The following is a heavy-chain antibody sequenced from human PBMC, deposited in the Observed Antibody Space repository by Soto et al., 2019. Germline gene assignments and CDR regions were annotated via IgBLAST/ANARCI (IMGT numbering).Heavy chain of an antibody. Sequence: QVQLVQSGAEVKKPGASVKVSCKASGYTFTSFGISWVRQAPGHGLEWMGWISPYNGHTKFAQNFQGRFTMTTDTATSTAYMALRSPRSDDTAVYYCARRGSFCGGDCYLDYWGQGTPVSVSS. CDR1: GYTFTSFG. CDR2: ISPYNGHT. CDR3: ARRGSFCGGDCYLDY. D-gene: IGHD2-21*02. J-gene: IGHJ4*02. V-gene: IGHV1-18*01.